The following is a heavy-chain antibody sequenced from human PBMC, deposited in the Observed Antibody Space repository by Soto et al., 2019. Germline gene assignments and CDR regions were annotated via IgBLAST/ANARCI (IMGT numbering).Heavy chain of an antibody. V-gene: IGHV4-31*03. CDR2: IYYSGST. CDR3: AKTYCGGDCPGRWWWFDP. D-gene: IGHD2-21*01. J-gene: IGHJ5*02. Sequence: QVQLQESGPGLVKPSQTLSLTCTVSGGSISSGGYYWSWIRQHPGKGLEWIGYIYYSGSTYYNPSLKSRVTISVDTSKNQCSLKLSSVTAADTAVYYCAKTYCGGDCPGRWWWFDPWGQGTLVTVSS. CDR1: GGSISSGGYY.